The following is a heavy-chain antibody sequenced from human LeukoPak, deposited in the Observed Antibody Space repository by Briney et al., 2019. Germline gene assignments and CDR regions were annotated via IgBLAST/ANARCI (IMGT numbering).Heavy chain of an antibody. Sequence: ASVKVSCKVSGYTLTELSMHWVRQAPGKGLEWMGGFDPEDGETIYAQKFQGRVTMTEDTSTDTAYMELSSLRSEDTAVYYCATVPFPTGTTPAPPWGQGTQVTVSS. CDR2: FDPEDGET. D-gene: IGHD1-1*01. V-gene: IGHV1-24*01. CDR3: ATVPFPTGTTPAPP. CDR1: GYTLTELS. J-gene: IGHJ4*02.